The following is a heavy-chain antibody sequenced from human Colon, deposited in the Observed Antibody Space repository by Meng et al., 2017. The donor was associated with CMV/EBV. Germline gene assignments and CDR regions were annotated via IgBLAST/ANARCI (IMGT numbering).Heavy chain of an antibody. J-gene: IGHJ6*02. CDR3: AKSSRFSHYYGMDV. D-gene: IGHD3-3*01. Sequence: SETLSLTCNVYGGSISNYYWSWIRQAPGKGLEWIGYNYDSGSTKYNPSLKSRVTISVDRSKNQFSLRLRSVTAADTAVYYYAKSSRFSHYYGMDVWGQGTTVTVSS. CDR2: NYDSGST. V-gene: IGHV4-59*01. CDR1: GGSISNYY.